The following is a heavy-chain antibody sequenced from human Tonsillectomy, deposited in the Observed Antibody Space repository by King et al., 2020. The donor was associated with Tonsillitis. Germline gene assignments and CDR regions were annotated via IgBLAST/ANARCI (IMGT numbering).Heavy chain of an antibody. V-gene: IGHV3-30*18. J-gene: IGHJ6*02. CDR3: AKDGFQGTMVRGVFFDYYYGMDV. Sequence: VQLVESGGGVVQPGRSLRLSCAASGFTFSNYGMHWVRQAPGKGLEWVAVISYDGTNKYYTDSVKGRFTISRDNSKNTLYLQMNSLTAEDTAVYYCAKDGFQGTMVRGVFFDYYYGMDVWGQGTTVTVSS. CDR2: ISYDGTNK. D-gene: IGHD3-10*01. CDR1: GFTFSNYG.